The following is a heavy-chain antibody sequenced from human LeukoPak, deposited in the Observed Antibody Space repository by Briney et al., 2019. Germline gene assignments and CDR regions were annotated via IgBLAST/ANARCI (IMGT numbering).Heavy chain of an antibody. D-gene: IGHD4-17*01. CDR1: GLTPSSCG. CDR3: AKDRWTTVTGWFDP. CDR2: ISGSGDST. J-gene: IGHJ5*02. V-gene: IGHV3-23*01. Sequence: PGGSLRLSCAASGLTPSSCGMSWVRQAPGKGLEWVSAISGSGDSTYYADSVKGRFTISRDNSKNTLYLQMNSLRAEDTAVYYCAKDRWTTVTGWFDPWGQGTLVTVSS.